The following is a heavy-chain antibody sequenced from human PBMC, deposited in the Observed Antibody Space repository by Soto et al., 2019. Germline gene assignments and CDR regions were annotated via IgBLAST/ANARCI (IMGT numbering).Heavy chain of an antibody. D-gene: IGHD5-12*01. CDR3: ARARLGGYKFDL. J-gene: IGHJ4*02. Sequence: GGSLRLSCAPSGFTFSDYYMSWIRQPRRMGLELLPSISSSGTTVLYADSLKGRFTVPRDNPKNSLYLQMNPLTPADTAVYFCARARLGGYKFDLWGQLTLVTVSS. CDR2: ISSSGTTV. V-gene: IGHV3-11*01. CDR1: GFTFSDYY.